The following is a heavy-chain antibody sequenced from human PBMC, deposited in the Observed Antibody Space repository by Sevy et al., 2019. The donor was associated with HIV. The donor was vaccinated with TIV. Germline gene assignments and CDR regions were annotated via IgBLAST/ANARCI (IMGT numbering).Heavy chain of an antibody. D-gene: IGHD2-8*01. Sequence: GGCLRLSCAASGFTFSKYSMSWVRQPPGKGLEWVSTLSFGCGEINYADSVKGRFTISRDNSKSSVYLQMNNLRPEDTAVYYCARKGCNKPHDYWGQGTLVTVSS. V-gene: IGHV3-23*01. CDR2: LSFGCGEI. J-gene: IGHJ4*02. CDR3: ARKGCNKPHDY. CDR1: GFTFSKYS.